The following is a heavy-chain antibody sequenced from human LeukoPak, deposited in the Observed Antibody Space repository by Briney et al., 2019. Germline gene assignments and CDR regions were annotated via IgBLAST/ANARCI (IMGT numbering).Heavy chain of an antibody. D-gene: IGHD2-15*01. CDR2: IFPGDSDT. CDR3: VRRRDCRGDICYWWFDP. V-gene: IGHV5-51*01. J-gene: IGHJ5*02. CDR1: GYNFATYW. Sequence: GESLKISCRGSGYNFATYWIAWVRQMPGKGLEWMGIIFPGDSDTRYSPSFEGQVTISADMSINTAYLQWRSLKASDTAMYYCVRRRDCRGDICYWWFDPWGQGTLVTVSS.